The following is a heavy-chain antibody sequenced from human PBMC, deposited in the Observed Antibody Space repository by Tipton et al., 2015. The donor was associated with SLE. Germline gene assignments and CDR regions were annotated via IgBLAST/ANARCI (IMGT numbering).Heavy chain of an antibody. D-gene: IGHD4-23*01. CDR3: AREGVGGAFDI. CDR1: GGSFSGYY. Sequence: TLSLTCAVYGGSFSGYYWSWIRQPPGKGLEWMGYIYYSGSTKYNPSLKSRVTLSADTSKNQFSLNLTSVTASDTAVYYCAREGVGGAFDIWGQGTMVTVSS. J-gene: IGHJ3*02. V-gene: IGHV4-34*11. CDR2: IYYSGST.